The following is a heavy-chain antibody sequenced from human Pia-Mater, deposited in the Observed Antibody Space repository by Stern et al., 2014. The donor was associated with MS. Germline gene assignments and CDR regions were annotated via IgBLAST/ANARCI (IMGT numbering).Heavy chain of an antibody. CDR2: INPNSGGT. Sequence: VQLVESGAEVKKPGASVKVSCKASGYTFTGHYMHWVRQAPGQGLEWMGRINPNSGGTNYAQKFQGRVTMTRDTSISTAYMELSRLRSDDTAVYYCARSNYCSGGSCYYYYGMDVWGQGTTVTVSS. D-gene: IGHD2-15*01. V-gene: IGHV1-2*06. CDR3: ARSNYCSGGSCYYYYGMDV. J-gene: IGHJ6*02. CDR1: GYTFTGHY.